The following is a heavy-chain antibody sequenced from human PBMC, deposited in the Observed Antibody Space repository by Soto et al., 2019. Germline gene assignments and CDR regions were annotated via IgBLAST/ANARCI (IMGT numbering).Heavy chain of an antibody. D-gene: IGHD6-6*01. Sequence: LSLTCTVSGGSISSGGYYWSWIRQHPGKGLEWIGYIYYSGSTYYNPSLKSRVTISVDTSKNQFSLKLNSVTAADTAVYYCARWGGSSRPCDYWGQGTLVTVSS. CDR3: ARWGGSSRPCDY. J-gene: IGHJ4*02. CDR2: IYYSGST. V-gene: IGHV4-31*03. CDR1: GGSISSGGYY.